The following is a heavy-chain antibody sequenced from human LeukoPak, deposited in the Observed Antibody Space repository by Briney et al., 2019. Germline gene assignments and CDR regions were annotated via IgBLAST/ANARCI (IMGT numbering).Heavy chain of an antibody. J-gene: IGHJ4*02. CDR1: GGSFSGYY. Sequence: SETLSLTCAVYGGSFSGYYWSWIRQPPGKGLEWIGEINHSGSTNYNPSLKSRVTISVDTSKNQFSLKLSSVTAADTAVYYCARRPSGYSSGWFPGGRYYFDYWGQGTLVTVSS. CDR2: INHSGST. V-gene: IGHV4-34*01. CDR3: ARRPSGYSSGWFPGGRYYFDY. D-gene: IGHD6-19*01.